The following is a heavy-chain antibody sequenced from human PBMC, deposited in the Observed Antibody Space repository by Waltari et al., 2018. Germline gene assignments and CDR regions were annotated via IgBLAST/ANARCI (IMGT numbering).Heavy chain of an antibody. D-gene: IGHD2-15*01. Sequence: QLVQSGAEVKKPGSSVIVSCKASGGTFNSFALSWVRQAPGQGLEWMGGIIPRFNTPTYARKVQGRLTVTADESTSTAYMELTSLTSEDTAFYYCAAAIVGGISASRPFHFWGQGTMITVSS. V-gene: IGHV1-69*13. CDR3: AAAIVGGISASRPFHF. CDR2: IIPRFNTP. CDR1: GGTFNSFA. J-gene: IGHJ3*01.